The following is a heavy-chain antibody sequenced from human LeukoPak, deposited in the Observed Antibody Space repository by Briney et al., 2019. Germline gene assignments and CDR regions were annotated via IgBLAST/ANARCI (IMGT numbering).Heavy chain of an antibody. CDR3: ATDLDGGVVAP. CDR2: ISAYNGNT. J-gene: IGHJ5*02. V-gene: IGHV1-18*01. Sequence: GASVKVSCKASGYTFTNYGISWVRQAPGQGLEWMGWISAYNGNTNYAQKLQGRVTMTTDTSTSTAYMELSSLRSEDTAVYYCATDLDGGVVAPWGQGTLVTVSS. CDR1: GYTFTNYG. D-gene: IGHD2-15*01.